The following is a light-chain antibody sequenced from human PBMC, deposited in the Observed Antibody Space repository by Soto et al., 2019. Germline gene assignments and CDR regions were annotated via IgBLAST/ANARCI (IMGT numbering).Light chain of an antibody. Sequence: DIQMTQSPPSMSAFVGDRVTITCLASQGVRNNLGWYQQKPGKAPKLLIYGASSLESAVPSRFSGSGSGTEFTLTISGLQPDDFATYYCQQFNSYPITFGQGTRLEIK. CDR3: QQFNSYPIT. V-gene: IGKV1-17*01. CDR2: GAS. CDR1: QGVRNN. J-gene: IGKJ5*01.